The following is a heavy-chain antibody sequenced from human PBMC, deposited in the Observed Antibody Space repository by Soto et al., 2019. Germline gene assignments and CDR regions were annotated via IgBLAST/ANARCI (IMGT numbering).Heavy chain of an antibody. CDR3: ARDPLNYYDSSGSNFDY. CDR2: ISAYNGNT. V-gene: IGHV1-18*04. CDR1: GYTFTSYG. J-gene: IGHJ4*02. D-gene: IGHD3-22*01. Sequence: GASVKVSCKASGYTFTSYGISWVRRAPGQGLEWMGWISAYNGNTNYAQKLQGRVTMTTDTSTSTAYMELRSLRSDDTAVYYCARDPLNYYDSSGSNFDYWGQGTLVTVTS.